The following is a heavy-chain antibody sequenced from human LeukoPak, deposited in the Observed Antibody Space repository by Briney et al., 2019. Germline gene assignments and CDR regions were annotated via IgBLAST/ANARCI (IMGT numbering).Heavy chain of an antibody. CDR3: ARGKGGMIDN. CDR2: TYYRSKLYN. CDR1: GDIVSSNSAA. D-gene: IGHD1-26*01. Sequence: PSQTLSLTCALSGDIVSSNSAAWNWIRQSPSRGLEWLGRTYYRSKLYNGYAASVKSRITINPDTSKHQFSLQLNSVTPEDTAVYYCARGKGGMIDNWGQGILVTVSS. J-gene: IGHJ4*02. V-gene: IGHV6-1*01.